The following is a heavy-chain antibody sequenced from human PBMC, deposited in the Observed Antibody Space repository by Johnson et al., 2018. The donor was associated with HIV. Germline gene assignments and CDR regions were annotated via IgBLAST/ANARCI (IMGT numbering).Heavy chain of an antibody. J-gene: IGHJ3*02. CDR3: TTDRYAFDI. CDR2: IKQDGSEK. D-gene: IGHD1-1*01. Sequence: VQLVESGGALVRPGGSLRLSCAVSGFTFKDYYMNWVRQAPGKGLEWVANIKQDGSEKYYVDSVKGRFTISRDNAKNSLYLQMNSLKTEDTAVYYCTTDRYAFDIWGQGTLVTVSS. V-gene: IGHV3-7*03. CDR1: GFTFKDYY.